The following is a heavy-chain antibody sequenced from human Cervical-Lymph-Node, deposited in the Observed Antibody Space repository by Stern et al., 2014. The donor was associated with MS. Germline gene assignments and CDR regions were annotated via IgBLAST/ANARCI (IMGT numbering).Heavy chain of an antibody. CDR1: GYTFTKYL. V-gene: IGHV1-3*04. Sequence: QVQLGQSGAEVKKPGASVKVSCKASGYTFTKYLIHWVRQAPGQRLEWMGRIDTGNGDTQYSHKFQDRVTFTRDTSATTVYMEVRRLRSEDTALYYCARDHFSSWYVEGDWFDPWGQGTLVTVSS. CDR2: IDTGNGDT. D-gene: IGHD6-19*01. CDR3: ARDHFSSWYVEGDWFDP. J-gene: IGHJ5*02.